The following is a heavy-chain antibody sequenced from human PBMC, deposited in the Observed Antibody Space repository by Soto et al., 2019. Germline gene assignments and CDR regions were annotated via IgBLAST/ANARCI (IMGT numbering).Heavy chain of an antibody. D-gene: IGHD1-1*01. V-gene: IGHV1-3*01. CDR3: ARGKGMEENYYYYGLDI. J-gene: IGHJ6*02. CDR2: INGGTGQT. Sequence: ASVKVSCKASGYTFSTHAMHGVRQAPGQSLEWMGWINGGTGQTKHSHRFQDRVSITRDTSASTAYMELSSLRSEDTAVYYCARGKGMEENYYYYGLDIWGQGTTVTVSS. CDR1: GYTFSTHA.